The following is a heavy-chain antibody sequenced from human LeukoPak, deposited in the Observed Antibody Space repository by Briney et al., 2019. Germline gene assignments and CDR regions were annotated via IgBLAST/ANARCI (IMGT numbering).Heavy chain of an antibody. J-gene: IGHJ6*02. Sequence: GGSLRLSCAASGFTFSSYAMSWVRQAPGKGLEWVSAISGSGGSTYYADSVKGRFTISRDNAKNSLYLQMNSLRAEDTAVYYCARDDLGLQFDYYYYGMDVWGQGTTVTVSS. CDR1: GFTFSSYA. CDR3: ARDDLGLQFDYYYYGMDV. D-gene: IGHD5-24*01. V-gene: IGHV3-23*01. CDR2: ISGSGGST.